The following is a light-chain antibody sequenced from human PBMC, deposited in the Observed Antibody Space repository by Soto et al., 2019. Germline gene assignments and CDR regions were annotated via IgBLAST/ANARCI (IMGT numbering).Light chain of an antibody. Sequence: QSALTQPASVSGSPGQSITISCTGTSSDVGAYDYVSWYQQHPGKTPKLIIYEVTNRPSGVSNRFSGSKSGNTASLTISGLQPDDEADYYCYSHTTISTPLFGGGTKLTVL. CDR2: EVT. CDR1: SSDVGAYDY. CDR3: YSHTTISTPL. J-gene: IGLJ3*02. V-gene: IGLV2-14*01.